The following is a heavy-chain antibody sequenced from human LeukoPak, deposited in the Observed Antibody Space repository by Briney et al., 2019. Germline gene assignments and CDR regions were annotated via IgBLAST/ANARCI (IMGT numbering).Heavy chain of an antibody. CDR2: FDPEDGET. J-gene: IGHJ4*02. Sequence: ASVTVSCKTSGYTFTNYAISWVRQAPGKGLEWMGGFDPEDGETIYAQKFQGRVTMTEDTSTDTAYMELSSLRSEDTAVYYCATISLTRDYFDYWGQGTLVTVSS. D-gene: IGHD2-21*02. CDR1: GYTFTNYA. V-gene: IGHV1-24*01. CDR3: ATISLTRDYFDY.